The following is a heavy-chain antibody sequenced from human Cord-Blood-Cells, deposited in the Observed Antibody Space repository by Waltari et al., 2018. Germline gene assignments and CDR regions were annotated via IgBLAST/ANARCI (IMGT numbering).Heavy chain of an antibody. J-gene: IGHJ2*01. CDR1: GGSFSGYY. D-gene: IGHD6-6*01. V-gene: IGHV4-34*01. CDR2: INHSGST. CDR3: ARKLSSSSWYFDL. Sequence: QVQLQQWGAGLLKPSETLSLTCAVYGGSFSGYYWSWIRQPPGKGLEWIGEINHSGSTNYNPSLKSRVTISEDTSKNQFSLKLSSVTAADTAVYYCARKLSSSSWYFDLWGRGTLVTVSS.